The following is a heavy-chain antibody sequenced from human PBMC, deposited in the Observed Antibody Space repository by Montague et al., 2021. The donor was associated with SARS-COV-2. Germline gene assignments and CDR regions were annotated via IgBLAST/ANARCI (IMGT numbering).Heavy chain of an antibody. V-gene: IGHV4-39*01. CDR3: ARGLGGSGWPDY. J-gene: IGHJ4*02. Sequence: SETLSLTCTVAGGSISSGSYYWGWLRQPPGKGLEWIGNIHSSGTTYYKSRVTISVDTSKNQFSLKMTSVTAADTAVYYCARGLGGSGWPDYWGQGTLVTVSS. CDR2: IHSSGTT. CDR1: GGSISSGSYY. D-gene: IGHD6-25*01.